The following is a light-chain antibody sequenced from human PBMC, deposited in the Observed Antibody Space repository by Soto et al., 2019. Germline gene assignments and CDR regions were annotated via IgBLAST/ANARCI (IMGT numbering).Light chain of an antibody. CDR2: GAS. Sequence: EIVLTQSPGTLSLSPGERATLSCRASQSVSSSFFAWYQQTPGQPPTLLIYGASTMATVIPDRFSGSGSGTDFTLTISRLEPEDSGMYYCQQYGSSPWTFGQGTKVEIK. J-gene: IGKJ1*01. CDR3: QQYGSSPWT. V-gene: IGKV3-20*01. CDR1: QSVSSSF.